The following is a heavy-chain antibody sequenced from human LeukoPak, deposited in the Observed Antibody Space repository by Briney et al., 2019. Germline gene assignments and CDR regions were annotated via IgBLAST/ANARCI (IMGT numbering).Heavy chain of an antibody. J-gene: IGHJ4*02. CDR2: ISSTSNYI. Sequence: GSLRLSCAASGFTFTNYNMNWVRQAPGKGLEWVSSISSTSNYISYTDSLKGRFTISRDNAKNSLFLQMNSLRAEDTAVYYCATFLNWGQGTLVTVSS. CDR1: GFTFTNYN. CDR3: ATFLN. D-gene: IGHD2-21*01. V-gene: IGHV3-21*04.